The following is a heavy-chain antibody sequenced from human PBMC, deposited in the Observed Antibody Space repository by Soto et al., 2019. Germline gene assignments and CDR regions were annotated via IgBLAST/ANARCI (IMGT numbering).Heavy chain of an antibody. D-gene: IGHD2-2*01. CDR3: RRDFEYRLPRGSSAP. J-gene: IGHJ5*02. CDR2: ISSSSSYI. V-gene: IGHV3-21*01. CDR1: GFTFSSYS. Sequence: PGGSLRLSCAASGFTFSSYSMNWVRQAPGKGLEWVSSISSSSSYIYYADSVNGRFTISRDNAKNSLYLQMNSLRAEYTAVYYFRRDFEYRLPRGSSAPGGKGTLVPVPS.